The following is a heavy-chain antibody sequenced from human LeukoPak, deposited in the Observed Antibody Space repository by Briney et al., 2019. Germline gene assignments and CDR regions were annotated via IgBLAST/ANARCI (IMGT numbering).Heavy chain of an antibody. CDR1: GFTFDDCG. CDR3: ARDSYDVGYYFEY. V-gene: IGHV3-20*04. J-gene: IGHJ4*02. CDR2: ITWNGGST. D-gene: IGHD3-16*01. Sequence: PGGSLRLSCAASGFTFDDCGMNWVRQVPGKGLEWVSSITWNGGSTGYADSVKGRFTISRDSAKNSLYLQMNSLRAEDTAVYYCARDSYDVGYYFEYWGQGTLVTVSS.